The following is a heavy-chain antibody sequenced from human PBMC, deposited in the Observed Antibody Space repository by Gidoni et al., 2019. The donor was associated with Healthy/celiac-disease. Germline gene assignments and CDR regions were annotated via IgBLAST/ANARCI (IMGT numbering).Heavy chain of an antibody. CDR3: ARGPYGDYDYVGGMDV. V-gene: IGHV3-21*01. CDR2: ISSSSSYI. Sequence: EVQLVESGGGLVKPGGSLRLSCAASGFTFSSYSMNWVRQAPGKGLEWVSSISSSSSYIYYADSVKGRFTISRDNAKNSLYLQMNSLRAEDTAVYYCARGPYGDYDYVGGMDVWGQGTTVTVSS. CDR1: GFTFSSYS. J-gene: IGHJ6*02. D-gene: IGHD4-17*01.